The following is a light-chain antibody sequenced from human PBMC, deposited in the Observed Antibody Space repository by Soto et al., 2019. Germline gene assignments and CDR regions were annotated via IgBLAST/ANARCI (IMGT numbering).Light chain of an antibody. CDR3: QQLNSYSRALT. CDR1: QGISSY. CDR2: AAS. Sequence: IQLTQSPSSLSASVGDRVTITCRASQGISSYLAWYQQKPGKAPKLLIYAASTLQSGVPSRFSGSGSGTDFNLTISSLQPEDFATYYCQQLNSYSRALTFGGGTKVEIK. V-gene: IGKV1-9*01. J-gene: IGKJ4*01.